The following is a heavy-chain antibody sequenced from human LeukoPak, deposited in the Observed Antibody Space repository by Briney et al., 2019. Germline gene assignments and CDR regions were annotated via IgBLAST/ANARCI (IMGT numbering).Heavy chain of an antibody. CDR2: IYYSGST. D-gene: IGHD4-17*01. J-gene: IGHJ6*03. CDR3: ARGPATVTTNYYYMDV. Sequence: PSETLSLTCTVSGGSISSSSYYWGWIRQPPGKGPEWIGSIYYSGSTYYNPSLKSRVTISVDTSKNQFSLKLSSVTAADTAVYYCARGPATVTTNYYYMDVWGKGTTVTVSS. CDR1: GGSISSSSYY. V-gene: IGHV4-39*07.